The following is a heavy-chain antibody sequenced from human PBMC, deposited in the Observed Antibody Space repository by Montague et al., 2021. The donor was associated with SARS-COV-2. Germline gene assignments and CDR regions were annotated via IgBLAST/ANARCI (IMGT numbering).Heavy chain of an antibody. D-gene: IGHD6-19*01. Sequence: PALVKPTQTLTPTCTFSGFSLSTSGVGVGWIRQPPGKALEWLAPIYWNXYKRYSPSLKSRLTITKDTSKNQVVLTMTNMGPVDTATYYCAHRPGIAVAGGAFDIWGQGTMVTVSS. CDR2: IYWNXYK. J-gene: IGHJ3*02. CDR3: AHRPGIAVAGGAFDI. V-gene: IGHV2-5*01. CDR1: GFSLSTSGVG.